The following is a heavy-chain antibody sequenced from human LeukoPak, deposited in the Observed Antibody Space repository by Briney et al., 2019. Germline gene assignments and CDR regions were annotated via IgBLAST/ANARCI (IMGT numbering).Heavy chain of an antibody. J-gene: IGHJ4*02. Sequence: SETLSLTCAVYGGSFSGYYWSWIRQPPGKGLEWIGEINHSGSTNYNPSLKSRVTISVDTSKNQFSLKLSPVTAADTAVYYCARVDTAMVLAVDYWGQGTLVTVSS. CDR3: ARVDTAMVLAVDY. D-gene: IGHD5-18*01. V-gene: IGHV4-34*01. CDR2: INHSGST. CDR1: GGSFSGYY.